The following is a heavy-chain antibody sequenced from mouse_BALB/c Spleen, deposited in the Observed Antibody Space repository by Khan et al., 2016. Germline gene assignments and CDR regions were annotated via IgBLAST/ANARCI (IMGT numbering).Heavy chain of an antibody. Sequence: EVKLLESGGGLVQPGGSPKLSCAASGFDFSRYWMSWVRQAPGKGLEWIGEINPDSSTINYTPYLKAKFTISRDHAKNTLYLQMSKVRSEDTALYYCASTFWYFDVWGAVTTVTVSS. V-gene: IGHV4-1*02. CDR3: ASTFWYFDV. CDR2: INPDSSTI. CDR1: GFDFSRYW. J-gene: IGHJ1*01.